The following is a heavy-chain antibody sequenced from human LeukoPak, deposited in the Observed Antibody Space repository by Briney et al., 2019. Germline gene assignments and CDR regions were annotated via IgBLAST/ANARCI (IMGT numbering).Heavy chain of an antibody. Sequence: GGSLRLSCAASGFTFSSYWMSWVRQAPGKGQEWVANIKQDGSEKYYVDSVKGRFTISRDNAKNSLYLQMNSLRAEDTAVYYCARGRIQLWLLGSYWGQGTLVTVSS. CDR1: GFTFSSYW. CDR2: IKQDGSEK. CDR3: ARGRIQLWLLGSY. J-gene: IGHJ4*02. V-gene: IGHV3-7*01. D-gene: IGHD5-18*01.